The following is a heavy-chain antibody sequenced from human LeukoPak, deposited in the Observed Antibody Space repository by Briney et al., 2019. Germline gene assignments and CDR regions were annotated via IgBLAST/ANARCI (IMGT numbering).Heavy chain of an antibody. V-gene: IGHV4-34*01. Sequence: SETLSLTCAVYGGSFSGYYWTYFSQPPGKGLEWIGEITHSGGTKYNPSLKSRVTMSVDTSKNQFFLKLSSVTAADTAVYYCARGLAGWEGFDPWGQGALVTVSS. J-gene: IGHJ5*02. CDR2: ITHSGGT. CDR1: GGSFSGYY. CDR3: ARGLAGWEGFDP. D-gene: IGHD1-26*01.